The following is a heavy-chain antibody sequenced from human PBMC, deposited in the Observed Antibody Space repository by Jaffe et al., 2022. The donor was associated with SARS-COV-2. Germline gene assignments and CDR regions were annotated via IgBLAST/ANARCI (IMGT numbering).Heavy chain of an antibody. D-gene: IGHD4-17*01. CDR2: IYYSGST. J-gene: IGHJ5*02. CDR3: ARAVRPNWFDP. V-gene: IGHV4-59*01. Sequence: QVQLQESGPGLVKPSETLSLTCTVSGGSISSYYWSWIRQPPGKGLEWIGYIYYSGSTNYNPSLKSRVTISVDTSKNQFSLKLSSVTAADTAVYYCARAVRPNWFDPWGQGTLVTVSS. CDR1: GGSISSYY.